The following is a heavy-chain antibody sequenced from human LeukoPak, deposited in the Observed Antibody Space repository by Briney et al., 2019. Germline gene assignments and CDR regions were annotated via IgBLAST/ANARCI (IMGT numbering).Heavy chain of an antibody. CDR1: GYTFTSYG. CDR3: ARDYVVRGVYFDY. V-gene: IGHV1-69*06. J-gene: IGHJ4*02. CDR2: IIPIFGTA. Sequence: SVKVSCKASGYTFTSYGISWVRQAPGQGLEWMGGIIPIFGTANYAQKFQGRVTITADKSTSTAYMELSSLRSEDTAVYYCARDYVVRGVYFDYWGQGTLVTVSS. D-gene: IGHD3-10*01.